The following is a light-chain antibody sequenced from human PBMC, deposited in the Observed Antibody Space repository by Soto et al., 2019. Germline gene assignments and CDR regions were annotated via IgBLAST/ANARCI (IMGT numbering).Light chain of an antibody. CDR1: QNVRTD. CDR2: GAS. Sequence: EIVMTQSPATLSVSPGERATLYCRASQNVRTDLAWYQQRPGQAPRLLIHGASTRATDIPARFSGSGSGTQLTLTISSLQSEDFAFYHCLQYNNWPPFFGPGTKVDVK. J-gene: IGKJ3*01. CDR3: LQYNNWPPF. V-gene: IGKV3-15*01.